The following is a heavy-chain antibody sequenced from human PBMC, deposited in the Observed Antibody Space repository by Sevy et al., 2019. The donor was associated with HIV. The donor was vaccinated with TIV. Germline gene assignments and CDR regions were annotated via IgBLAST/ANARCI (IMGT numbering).Heavy chain of an antibody. D-gene: IGHD1-26*01. CDR3: ARHISLGKLGSWFDP. Sequence: GGSLRLSCAASGFTVNSDYMSCVRQAPGKGLEWVSVVYSGGTTYYADSVKGRFTISRDNSKNILYLQMNSLRAEDSAVYYCARHISLGKLGSWFDPWGQGTTVTVSS. CDR1: GFTVNSDY. J-gene: IGHJ5*02. CDR2: VYSGGTT. V-gene: IGHV3-53*01.